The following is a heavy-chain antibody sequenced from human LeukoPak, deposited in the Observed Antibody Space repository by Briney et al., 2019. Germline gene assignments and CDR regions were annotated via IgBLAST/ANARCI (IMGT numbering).Heavy chain of an antibody. D-gene: IGHD4-23*01. Sequence: GRSLRLSCTASGFTFGDHAMSWVRQAPGKGLEWVGFIRTKAYGGTTEYAASVKGRFTISRDDSKSIAYLQMNSLKTEDTAVYYCTRGVSMTTVVTGVPDAFDIWGQGIMVTVSS. J-gene: IGHJ3*02. CDR2: IRTKAYGGTT. V-gene: IGHV3-49*04. CDR1: GFTFGDHA. CDR3: TRGVSMTTVVTGVPDAFDI.